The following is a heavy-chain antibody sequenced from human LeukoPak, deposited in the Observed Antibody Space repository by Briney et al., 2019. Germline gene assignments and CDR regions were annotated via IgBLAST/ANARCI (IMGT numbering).Heavy chain of an antibody. CDR3: ARDEARGYDFRPQDH. CDR2: IIPILGIA. D-gene: IGHD3-3*01. CDR1: GGTFSSYA. J-gene: IGHJ4*02. V-gene: IGHV1-69*04. Sequence: SVKVSCKASGGTFSSYAISWVRQAPGQGLEWMGRIIPILGIANYAQKFQGRVTITADKSTSTAYMELSSLRSEDTAVYYCARDEARGYDFRPQDHWGQGTLVSVSS.